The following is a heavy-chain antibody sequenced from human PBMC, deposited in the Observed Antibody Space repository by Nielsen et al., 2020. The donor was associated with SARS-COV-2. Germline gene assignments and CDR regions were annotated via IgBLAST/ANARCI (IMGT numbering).Heavy chain of an antibody. CDR1: GYTFTSYA. D-gene: IGHD1-1*01. J-gene: IGHJ4*02. Sequence: ASVKVSCKASGYTFTSYAMHWVRQAPGQRLEWMGRINAGNGNTKYSQKFQGRVTITRDTSASTAYMELSSLRSEDTAVYYCAKVANVHDDLSDYWGQGILVTVSS. CDR3: AKVANVHDDLSDY. CDR2: INAGNGNT. V-gene: IGHV1-3*01.